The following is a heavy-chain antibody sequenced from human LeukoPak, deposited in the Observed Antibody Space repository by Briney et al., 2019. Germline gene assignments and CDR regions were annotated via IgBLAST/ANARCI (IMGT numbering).Heavy chain of an antibody. CDR1: GGSISSGDHY. CDR3: ASASSMVAMIFDY. D-gene: IGHD5-12*01. J-gene: IGHJ4*02. CDR2: IYYSGSI. Sequence: SETLSLTCTVSGGSISSGDHYWSWIRQPPGKGLEWIGYIYYSGSIYYNPSLQGRVTISLDMSENQFSLKLTSVTAADTAVYCCASASSMVAMIFDYWGQGTLVTVSS. V-gene: IGHV4-30-4*01.